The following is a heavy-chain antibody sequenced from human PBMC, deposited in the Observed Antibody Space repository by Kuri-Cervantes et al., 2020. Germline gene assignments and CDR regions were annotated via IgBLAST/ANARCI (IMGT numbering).Heavy chain of an antibody. CDR1: GGSISSYY. CDR2: IYYSGRP. V-gene: IGHV4-59*01. CDR3: ARQALIGRVVSATHWYFDL. D-gene: IGHD2-21*02. J-gene: IGHJ2*01. Sequence: SETLSLTCTVSGGSISSYYWSWIRQPPGKGLEWIGYIYYSGRPNYNPSLKSPVTISVDTSKNQFSLKLSSVTAADTAVYYCARQALIGRVVSATHWYFDLWGSGTLVTVSS.